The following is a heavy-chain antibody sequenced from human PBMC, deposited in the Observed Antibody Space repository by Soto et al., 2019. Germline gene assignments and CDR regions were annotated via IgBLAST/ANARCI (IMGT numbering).Heavy chain of an antibody. CDR3: ARVSWVVPAARAICNWFDP. V-gene: IGHV4-39*01. Sequence: SETLSLTCTVSGGSISSSSYYWGWIRQPPGKGLKWIGSIYYSGSTYYNPSLKSRVTRSVDTSKNQFSLKLSPVTAADTAVYYCARVSWVVPAARAICNWFDPWGQGTLVTVSS. CDR1: GGSISSSSYY. J-gene: IGHJ5*02. D-gene: IGHD2-2*01. CDR2: IYYSGST.